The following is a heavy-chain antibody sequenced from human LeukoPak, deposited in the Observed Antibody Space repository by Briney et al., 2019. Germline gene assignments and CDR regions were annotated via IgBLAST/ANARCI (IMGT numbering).Heavy chain of an antibody. V-gene: IGHV3-21*01. D-gene: IGHD1-26*01. Sequence: SGGSLRLSCAASGFTFSTYTMNWVRQAPGKGLEWVSSISSSSTYMYYVDSVKGRFTISRDNAKSSLYLQMNSLRAEDTAMYYCARGIVGGVIDYWGQGTRVTVSS. J-gene: IGHJ4*02. CDR1: GFTFSTYT. CDR3: ARGIVGGVIDY. CDR2: ISSSSTYM.